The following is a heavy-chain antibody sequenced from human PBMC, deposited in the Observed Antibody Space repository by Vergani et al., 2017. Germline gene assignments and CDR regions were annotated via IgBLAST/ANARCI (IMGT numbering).Heavy chain of an antibody. Sequence: QVQLVQSGAEVKKPGASVKVSCKASGYTFTSYYMHWVRQAPGQGLEWMGIINPSGGSTSYAQKFQGRVTMTRDTSTSTVYMELSSLRSEDTAVYYCAXDHGGNLGYGDYGTPMDPYNWFDPWGQGTLVTVSS. CDR1: GYTFTSYY. D-gene: IGHD4-17*01. V-gene: IGHV1-46*01. CDR2: INPSGGST. CDR3: AXDHGGNLGYGDYGTPMDPYNWFDP. J-gene: IGHJ5*02.